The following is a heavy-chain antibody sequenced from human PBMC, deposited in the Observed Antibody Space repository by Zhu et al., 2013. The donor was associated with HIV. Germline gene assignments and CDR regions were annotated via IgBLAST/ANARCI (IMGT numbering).Heavy chain of an antibody. D-gene: IGHD3-22*01. CDR2: INPKSGGS. CDR1: GYTFTGYY. Sequence: QVQLVQSGAEVKKPGASVDVSCKASGYTFTGYYMHWVRQAPGQGLEWMGWINPKSGGSNYAQKFQGRVTMTRNISISTAYMELNSLTSEDTAVYYCARGRWDSNGYYSYWGQGTLVTVSS. CDR3: ARGRWDSNGYYSY. J-gene: IGHJ4*02. V-gene: IGHV1-2*02.